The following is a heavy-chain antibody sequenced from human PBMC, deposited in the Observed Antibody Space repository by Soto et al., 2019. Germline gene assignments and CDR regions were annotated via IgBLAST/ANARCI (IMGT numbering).Heavy chain of an antibody. Sequence: QVQLVQSGAEVKKPGASAKVSCKASGYTFTSYDINWVRQATGQGLEWMGWMNPNSGNTGYAQKFQGRVTMTRNTSISTAYMELSSLRSEDTAVYYCARCPNTAMAMASDYWGQGTLVTVSS. V-gene: IGHV1-8*01. CDR3: ARCPNTAMAMASDY. J-gene: IGHJ4*02. CDR2: MNPNSGNT. CDR1: GYTFTSYD. D-gene: IGHD5-18*01.